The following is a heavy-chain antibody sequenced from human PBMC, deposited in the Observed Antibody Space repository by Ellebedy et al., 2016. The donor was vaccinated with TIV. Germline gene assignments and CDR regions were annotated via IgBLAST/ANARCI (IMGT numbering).Heavy chain of an antibody. D-gene: IGHD3-22*01. Sequence: GESLKISCSASGFTFSNAWMNWVRQAPGKGLEWVGRIKSQTNGGTTAYAGPVKGRFTISRDNSKNTLYLQMNSLRAEDTAVYYCARDRRYYDSSGYSDAFDIWGQGTMVTVSS. CDR1: GFTFSNAW. V-gene: IGHV3-15*07. CDR3: ARDRRYYDSSGYSDAFDI. CDR2: IKSQTNGGTT. J-gene: IGHJ3*02.